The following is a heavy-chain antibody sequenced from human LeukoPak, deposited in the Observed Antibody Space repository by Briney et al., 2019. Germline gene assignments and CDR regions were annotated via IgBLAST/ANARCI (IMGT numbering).Heavy chain of an antibody. J-gene: IGHJ4*02. Sequence: GGSLRLSCAASGFTFSSYAMTWVRQAPGKGLEWVSGISGSGGSTHYADSVKGRFTISRDNSKNTLYLQMNSLRAEDTAVYYCAKDTYTHSGTYYLYYFDYWGQGTLVPSPQ. CDR1: GFTFSSYA. CDR3: AKDTYTHSGTYYLYYFDY. D-gene: IGHD1-26*01. CDR2: ISGSGGST. V-gene: IGHV3-23*01.